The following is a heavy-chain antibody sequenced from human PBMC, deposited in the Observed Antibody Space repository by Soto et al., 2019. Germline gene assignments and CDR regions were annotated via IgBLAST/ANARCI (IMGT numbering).Heavy chain of an antibody. Sequence: ASVKVSCKASGYTFTSYGISWVRQAPGQGLEWMGWISAYNGNTNYAQKLQGRVTMTTDTSTYTGYMELRSLRSDDTAVYYCARGKKLVVPGATPTYSYYGMDVWGQGTTVTV. CDR2: ISAYNGNT. J-gene: IGHJ6*02. V-gene: IGHV1-18*01. CDR3: ARGKKLVVPGATPTYSYYGMDV. D-gene: IGHD2-2*01. CDR1: GYTFTSYG.